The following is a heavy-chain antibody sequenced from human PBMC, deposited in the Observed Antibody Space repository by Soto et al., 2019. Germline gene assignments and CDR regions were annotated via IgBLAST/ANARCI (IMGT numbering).Heavy chain of an antibody. J-gene: IGHJ5*02. CDR2: ISGPGGST. V-gene: IGHV3-23*01. D-gene: IGHD6-19*01. Sequence: EVQLLESGGGLVQPGGSLRLSCAASGFTFSNYAMTWVRQAAGKGLEWVSSISGPGGSTYYSDSVQGRFTISRDNSKNTLFLQMHSLRAEDTARYYCARDERIAVAGTDTWGQGILVTVTS. CDR3: ARDERIAVAGTDT. CDR1: GFTFSNYA.